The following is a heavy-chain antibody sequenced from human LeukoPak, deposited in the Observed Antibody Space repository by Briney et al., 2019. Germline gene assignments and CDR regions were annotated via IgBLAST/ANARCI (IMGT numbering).Heavy chain of an antibody. Sequence: SVKVSCKASGGTFSSYAISWVRQAPGQGLEWMGGIIPIFGTANYAQKFQGRVTITADKSTSTAYMELSSLRSEDTAVYYCARVRQQLVQRGAFDIWGQGTMVTVSS. D-gene: IGHD6-13*01. J-gene: IGHJ3*02. CDR3: ARVRQQLVQRGAFDI. CDR2: IIPIFGTA. V-gene: IGHV1-69*06. CDR1: GGTFSSYA.